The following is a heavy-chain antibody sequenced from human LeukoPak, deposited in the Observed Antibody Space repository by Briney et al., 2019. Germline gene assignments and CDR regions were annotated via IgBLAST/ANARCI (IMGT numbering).Heavy chain of an antibody. V-gene: IGHV4-34*01. Sequence: PSETLSLTCAVYGGSFSGYYWSWIRQPPVKGLEWIGEINHSGSTNYNPSLKSRVTISVDTSKNQFSLKLSSVTAADTAVYYCVRRSYSSSLYYFDYWGQGTLVTVSS. CDR1: GGSFSGYY. CDR2: INHSGST. D-gene: IGHD6-6*01. CDR3: VRRSYSSSLYYFDY. J-gene: IGHJ4*02.